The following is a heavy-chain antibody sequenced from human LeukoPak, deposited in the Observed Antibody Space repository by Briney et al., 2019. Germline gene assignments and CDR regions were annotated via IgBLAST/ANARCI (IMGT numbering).Heavy chain of an antibody. V-gene: IGHV4-39*01. CDR1: GGSISSSSYY. CDR2: IYYSGST. Sequence: SETLSLTCTVSGGSISSSSYYWGWIRQPPGKGLEWIGSIYYSGSTYYNPSLKSRVTISVDTSNNQFSLKLSSVTAADTAVYYCARGARYCSSTSCYFFDYWGQGTLVTVSS. J-gene: IGHJ4*02. CDR3: ARGARYCSSTSCYFFDY. D-gene: IGHD2-2*01.